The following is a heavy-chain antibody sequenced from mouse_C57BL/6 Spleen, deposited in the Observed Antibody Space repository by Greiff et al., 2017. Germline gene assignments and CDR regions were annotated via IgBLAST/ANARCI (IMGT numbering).Heavy chain of an antibody. CDR1: GYSITSGYY. J-gene: IGHJ2*01. CDR3: ARDYGNYLYFDY. Sequence: EVQLQESGPGLVKPSQSLSLTCSVTGYSITSGYYWNWIRQFPGNKLEWMGYISYDGSNNYNPSLKNRISITRDTSKNQFFLKLNSVTTEDTATYYCARDYGNYLYFDYWGQGTTLTVSA. CDR2: ISYDGSN. V-gene: IGHV3-6*01. D-gene: IGHD2-1*01.